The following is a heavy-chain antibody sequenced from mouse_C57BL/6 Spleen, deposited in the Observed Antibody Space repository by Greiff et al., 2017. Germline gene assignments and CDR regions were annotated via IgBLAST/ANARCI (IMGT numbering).Heavy chain of an antibody. J-gene: IGHJ4*01. D-gene: IGHD2-4*01. CDR1: GYTFTSYG. Sequence: QVQLQQSGAELARPGASVKLSCKASGYTFTSYGISWVKQRTGQGLEWIGEIYPRSGNTYYNEKFKGKATLTADKSSSTAYMELRSLTSEDSAVYVCARSEEYEYDDAMDYWGQGTSVTVSA. CDR2: IYPRSGNT. CDR3: ARSEEYEYDDAMDY. V-gene: IGHV1-81*01.